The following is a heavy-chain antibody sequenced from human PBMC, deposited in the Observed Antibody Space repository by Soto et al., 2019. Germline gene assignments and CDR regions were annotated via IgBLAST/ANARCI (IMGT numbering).Heavy chain of an antibody. CDR2: INPNSGDT. CDR3: ASVIGGDSEYYFDF. J-gene: IGHJ4*02. CDR1: GYTFTGYR. D-gene: IGHD2-21*02. Sequence: ASVKVSCKASGYTFTGYRIHCVRQAPGQGREWMGWINPNSGDTKQIEKFQGRVTMTRDTSISTAYMELSSLNSADAAMYYCASVIGGDSEYYFDFWGQGALVTVSS. V-gene: IGHV1-2*02.